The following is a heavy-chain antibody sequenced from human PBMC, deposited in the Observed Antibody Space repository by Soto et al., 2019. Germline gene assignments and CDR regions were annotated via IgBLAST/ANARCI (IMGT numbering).Heavy chain of an antibody. V-gene: IGHV4-34*01. J-gene: IGHJ4*02. D-gene: IGHD4-17*01. CDR2: INHSGST. Sequence: PSETLSLTCAVYGGSFSGYYWGWIRQPPGKGLEWIGEINHSGSTNYNPSLKSRVTISVDTSKNQFSLKLSSVTAADTAVYYCARGCRSAMTTCEPQYYWGQGTLVTVSS. CDR3: ARGCRSAMTTCEPQYY. CDR1: GGSFSGYY.